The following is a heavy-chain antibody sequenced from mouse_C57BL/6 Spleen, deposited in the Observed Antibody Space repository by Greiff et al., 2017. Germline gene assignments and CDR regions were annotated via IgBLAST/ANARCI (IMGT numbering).Heavy chain of an antibody. CDR3: ARLGSSGSSFAY. V-gene: IGHV1-69*01. D-gene: IGHD3-2*02. CDR1: GYTFTSYW. J-gene: IGHJ3*01. CDR2: IDPSDSYT. Sequence: QVQLQQPGAELVMPGASVKLSCKASGYTFTSYWMHWVKQRPGQGLEWIGEIDPSDSYTNYNQKFKGKSTLTVDKSSSTAYMQLSSLTSEDSAVYYCARLGSSGSSFAYWGQGTLVTVSA.